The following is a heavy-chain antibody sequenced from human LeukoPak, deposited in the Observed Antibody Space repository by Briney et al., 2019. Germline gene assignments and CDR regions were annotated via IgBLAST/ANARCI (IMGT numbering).Heavy chain of an antibody. D-gene: IGHD3-16*02. CDR3: ARGPDRTYYDYVWGSYRPYYFDY. V-gene: IGHV4-38-2*02. Sequence: SETLSLTCTVSGYSISSGYYWGWIRQPPGKGLEWIGSIYHSGSTYYNPSLKSRVTISVDTSKIQFSLKLSTVNAADTAVYYCARGPDRTYYDYVWGSYRPYYFDYWGQGTLVTVSS. CDR2: IYHSGST. J-gene: IGHJ4*02. CDR1: GYSISSGYY.